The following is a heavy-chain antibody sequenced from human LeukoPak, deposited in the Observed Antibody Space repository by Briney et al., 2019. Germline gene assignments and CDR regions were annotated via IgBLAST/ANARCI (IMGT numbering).Heavy chain of an antibody. CDR3: ARHGHDSGNYEAHFDY. J-gene: IGHJ4*02. Sequence: PSETLSLTCTVSGGSFSGYYWSWIRQSPGKGLEWIGYINYSGTTNYNPSLKSRVTISVDTSKNQFSLNLSSVTAADTAVYYCARHGHDSGNYEAHFDYWGQGTLVTVSS. D-gene: IGHD3-22*01. CDR1: GGSFSGYY. CDR2: INYSGTT. V-gene: IGHV4-59*08.